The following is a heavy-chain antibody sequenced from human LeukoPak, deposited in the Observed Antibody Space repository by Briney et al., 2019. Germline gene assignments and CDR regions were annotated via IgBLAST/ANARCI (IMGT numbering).Heavy chain of an antibody. CDR1: GFSLSTSGEG. V-gene: IGHV2-5*02. Sequence: SGPTLVNPTQTLTLTCTFSGFSLSTSGEGVGWIRQPPGKALEWLAFIFWDDDKRYSPSLKSRLTITKDPSKNQVVLTMTNMDPVDTATYYCAHRLSDILTGCMTFDYWGQGTLVSVSS. CDR3: AHRLSDILTGCMTFDY. D-gene: IGHD3-9*01. CDR2: IFWDDDK. J-gene: IGHJ4*02.